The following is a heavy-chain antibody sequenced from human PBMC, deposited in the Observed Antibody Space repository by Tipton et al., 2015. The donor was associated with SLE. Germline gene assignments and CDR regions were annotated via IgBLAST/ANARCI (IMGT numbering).Heavy chain of an antibody. J-gene: IGHJ3*02. V-gene: IGHV4-31*03. CDR2: IYYSGST. CDR3: ARAQYYYDSSVPGPFDI. D-gene: IGHD3-22*01. CDR1: GGSISSGGYY. Sequence: TLSLTCTVSGGSISSGGYYWSWIRQHPGKGLEWIGYIYYSGSTYYNPSLKSRVTISVDTSKNQFSLKLSSVTAADTAVYYCARAQYYYDSSVPGPFDIWGQGTMVTVSS.